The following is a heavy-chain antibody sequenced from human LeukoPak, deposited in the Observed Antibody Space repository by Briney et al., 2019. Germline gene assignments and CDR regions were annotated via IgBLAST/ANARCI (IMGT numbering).Heavy chain of an antibody. CDR3: ARGRGLQGIAAAQFDY. Sequence: SVKVSCKASGGTFSSYAISWVRQAPGQGLEWMGGIIPIFGTANYAQKFQGRVTITADESTSTAYMELSSLRSEDTAVYYCARGRGLQGIAAAQFDYWGQGTLVTVSS. D-gene: IGHD6-13*01. CDR1: GGTFSSYA. J-gene: IGHJ4*02. V-gene: IGHV1-69*13. CDR2: IIPIFGTA.